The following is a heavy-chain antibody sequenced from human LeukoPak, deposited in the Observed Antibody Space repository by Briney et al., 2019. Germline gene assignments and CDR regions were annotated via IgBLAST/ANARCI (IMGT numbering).Heavy chain of an antibody. Sequence: PDRSLRLSCAASGFTFSSYWMHWVRQAPGKGLVWVSRINTDGSSTSYADSVKGRFTISRDNAKNTLYLQMNSLRAEDTAVYFCARDRSPYWFDPWGQGTLVTVSS. J-gene: IGHJ5*02. CDR3: ARDRSPYWFDP. CDR1: GFTFSSYW. CDR2: INTDGSST. V-gene: IGHV3-74*01.